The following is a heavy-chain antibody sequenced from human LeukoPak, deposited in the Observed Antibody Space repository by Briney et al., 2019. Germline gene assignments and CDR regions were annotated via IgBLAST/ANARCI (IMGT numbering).Heavy chain of an antibody. CDR3: AREFYYDSSGYYLDY. D-gene: IGHD3-22*01. V-gene: IGHV3-21*01. Sequence: GSLRLSCAASGFTFSSYSMNWVRQAPGKGLEWVSSISSSSSYIYYADSVKGRFTISRDNAKNSLYLQTNSPRAEDTAVYYCAREFYYDSSGYYLDYWGQGTLVTVSS. CDR2: ISSSSSYI. CDR1: GFTFSSYS. J-gene: IGHJ4*02.